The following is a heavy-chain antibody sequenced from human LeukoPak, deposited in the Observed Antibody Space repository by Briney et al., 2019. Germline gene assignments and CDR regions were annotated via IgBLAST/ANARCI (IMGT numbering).Heavy chain of an antibody. Sequence: SETLSLTCTVSGGSISSGGYYWSWIRQHPGKGLEWIGYIYYSGSTYYNPSLKSRVTISVDTSKNQFSLKLSSVTAADTAVYYCAREAVIAAEYYYYYGMGVWGQGTTVTVSS. CDR3: AREAVIAAEYYYYYGMGV. J-gene: IGHJ6*02. D-gene: IGHD2-21*01. CDR1: GGSISSGGYY. V-gene: IGHV4-31*03. CDR2: IYYSGST.